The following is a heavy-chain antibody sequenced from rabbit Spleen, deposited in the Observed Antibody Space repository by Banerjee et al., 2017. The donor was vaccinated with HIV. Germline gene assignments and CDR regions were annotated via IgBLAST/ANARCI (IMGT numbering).Heavy chain of an antibody. CDR1: GVSLNDKDV. V-gene: IGHV1S45*01. CDR2: INIVTGRS. CDR3: ARDTSSSFSSYGMDL. D-gene: IGHD1-1*01. J-gene: IGHJ6*01. Sequence: EQLEESGGGLVKPEGSLTLTCKASGVSLNDKDVMCWVRQAPGKGLEWIACINIVTGRSVYATWAKGRFTISKTSSTTVTLQMTRLTAADTATYFCARDTSSSFSSYGMDLWGQGTLVTVS.